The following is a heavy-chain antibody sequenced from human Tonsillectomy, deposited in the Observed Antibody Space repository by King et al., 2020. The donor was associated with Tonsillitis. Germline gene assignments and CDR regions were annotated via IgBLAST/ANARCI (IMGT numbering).Heavy chain of an antibody. CDR1: GFTFSDYY. Sequence: VQLVESGGGLVKPGGSLRLSCAASGFTFSDYYMSWIRQAPGKGLEWVSYISSSSSYTNYADSVKGRFTISRDNAKNSLYLQMNSLRAEDTAVYYCARDSLNPYYYDSSSYAQINYYSMDVWGQGTTVTVSS. V-gene: IGHV3-11*06. CDR3: ARDSLNPYYYDSSSYAQINYYSMDV. CDR2: ISSSSSYT. J-gene: IGHJ6*02. D-gene: IGHD3-22*01.